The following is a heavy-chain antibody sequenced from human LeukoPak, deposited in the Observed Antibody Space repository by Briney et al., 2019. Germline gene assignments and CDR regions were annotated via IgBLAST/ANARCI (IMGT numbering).Heavy chain of an antibody. J-gene: IGHJ4*02. CDR1: GFTFNSFF. Sequence: PGGSLRLSCAASGFTFNSFFLNWVRLTPGRELEWVACISQDGSETFYMDSVRGRFTISRANTKNSLYLQMDSLRAEDTAVYFCVRDLGHSRHYFEYWGQGALVTVSS. V-gene: IGHV3-7*01. CDR3: VRDLGHSRHYFEY. CDR2: ISQDGSET. D-gene: IGHD7-27*01.